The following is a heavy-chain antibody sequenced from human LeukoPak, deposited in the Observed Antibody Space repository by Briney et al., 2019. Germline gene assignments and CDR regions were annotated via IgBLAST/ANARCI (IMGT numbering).Heavy chain of an antibody. CDR1: GYTFTDCY. D-gene: IGHD6-6*01. V-gene: IGHV1-2*02. J-gene: IGHJ4*02. Sequence: ASVKVSCKASGYTFTDCYMHWVRQAPGQGLEWMGWINPNSGGTNFAQKFQGRVAMTRDTSISTAYLELGSLRSDGTAVYFCARARWQLVPYFDSWGQGTLVTVSS. CDR2: INPNSGGT. CDR3: ARARWQLVPYFDS.